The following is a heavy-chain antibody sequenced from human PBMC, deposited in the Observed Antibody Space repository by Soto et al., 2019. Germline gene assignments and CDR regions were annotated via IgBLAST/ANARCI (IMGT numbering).Heavy chain of an antibody. CDR1: GGSFSGSY. Sequence: SETLSLTCAVYGGSFSGSYWSWIRQPPGKGLEWIGNIHYNGNTKYNPSLKSRVTMSVDTSKNQFSLKLSSVTAADTAVYFCVRFWPPPYSDALTDYTDAFDYWGQGTLVTVSS. J-gene: IGHJ4*02. V-gene: IGHV4-34*01. CDR2: IHYNGNT. D-gene: IGHD3-9*01. CDR3: VRFWPPPYSDALTDYTDAFDY.